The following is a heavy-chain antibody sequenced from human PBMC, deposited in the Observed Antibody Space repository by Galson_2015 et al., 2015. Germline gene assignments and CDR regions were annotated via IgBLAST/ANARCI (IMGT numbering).Heavy chain of an antibody. V-gene: IGHV3-66*02. CDR3: TRGPNSDS. CDR1: GIAVGGNY. J-gene: IGHJ4*02. Sequence: SLRLSCAVSGIAVGGNYMNWVRQAPGKGLEWVSVIFVGGDTFYADSVKGRFTISRDISKNTVYLQMNSLRVEDTAVYYCTRGPNSDSWGQGTLVTVSS. CDR2: IFVGGDT.